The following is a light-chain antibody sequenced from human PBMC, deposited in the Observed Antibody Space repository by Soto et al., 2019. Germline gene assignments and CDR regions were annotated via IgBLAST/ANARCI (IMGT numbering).Light chain of an antibody. CDR1: SSNIGAGYD. J-gene: IGLJ1*01. CDR2: GNS. Sequence: QSVLTQPPSVSGAPGQRVTISCTGSSSNIGAGYDVHWYQQLPGTAPKLLIYGNSNRPSGVPDRFSGSKSGTSASLAITGLQAEDEADYYGQSYDSSLSTSYDFGTGTKPTVL. V-gene: IGLV1-40*01. CDR3: QSYDSSLSTSYD.